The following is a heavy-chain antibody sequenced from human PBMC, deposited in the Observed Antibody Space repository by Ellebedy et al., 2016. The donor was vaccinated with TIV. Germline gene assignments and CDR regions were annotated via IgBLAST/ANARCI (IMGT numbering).Heavy chain of an antibody. CDR2: IYYTGST. J-gene: IGHJ6*02. CDR1: GDSLTNHY. Sequence: PGGSLRLSCGVSGDSLTNHYWSWIRQSPGKRPEWIGYIYYTGSTTYSPSLKSRVTISIDTSKNQFSLRLRSVTAADTAVYFCARERLYGMDVWGRGTTVAVSS. CDR3: ARERLYGMDV. V-gene: IGHV4-59*11.